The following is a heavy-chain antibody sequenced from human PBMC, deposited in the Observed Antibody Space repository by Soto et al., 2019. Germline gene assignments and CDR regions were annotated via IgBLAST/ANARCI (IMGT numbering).Heavy chain of an antibody. CDR1: GYSFTSYW. CDR3: ASTIGRDGYNYSGMDV. J-gene: IGHJ6*02. V-gene: IGHV5-10-1*01. Sequence: GESLKISCKGSGYSFTSYWISWVRQMPGKGLEWMGRIDPSDSYTNYSPSFQGHVTISADKSISTAYLQWSSLKASDTAMYYCASTIGRDGYNYSGMDVGGQGTTVTVS. CDR2: IDPSDSYT. D-gene: IGHD2-15*01.